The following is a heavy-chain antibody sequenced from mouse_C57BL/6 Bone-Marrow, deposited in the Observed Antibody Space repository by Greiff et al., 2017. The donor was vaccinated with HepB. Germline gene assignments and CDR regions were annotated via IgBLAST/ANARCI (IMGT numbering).Heavy chain of an antibody. J-gene: IGHJ1*03. D-gene: IGHD1-1*01. Sequence: EVQLQQSGAELVRPGASVKLSCTASGFNIKDYYMHWVKQRPEQGLEWIGRSDPEDGDTEYAPKFQGKATMTADTSSNTAYLQLSSLTSEDTAVYYCTGGSSPYWYFDVWGTGTTVTVSS. V-gene: IGHV14-1*01. CDR1: GFNIKDYY. CDR2: SDPEDGDT. CDR3: TGGSSPYWYFDV.